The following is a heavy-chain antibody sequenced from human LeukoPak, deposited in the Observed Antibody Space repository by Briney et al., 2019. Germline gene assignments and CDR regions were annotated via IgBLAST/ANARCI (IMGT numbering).Heavy chain of an antibody. J-gene: IGHJ4*02. CDR2: IIPIFGTA. Sequence: SVKVSCKASGGTFSSYAISWVRQAPGQGLEWMGGIIPIFGTANYAQKFQGRVTITADESTSTAYMELSSLRSEDTAVYYCATSRSNYYDSSGYYFDYWGQGTLVTVSS. D-gene: IGHD3-22*01. CDR1: GGTFSSYA. V-gene: IGHV1-69*13. CDR3: ATSRSNYYDSSGYYFDY.